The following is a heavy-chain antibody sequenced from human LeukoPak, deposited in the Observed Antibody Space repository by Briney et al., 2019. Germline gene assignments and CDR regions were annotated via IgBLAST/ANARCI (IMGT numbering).Heavy chain of an antibody. V-gene: IGHV4-38-2*02. D-gene: IGHD2-15*01. CDR1: GFSIGSDDC. CDR3: VRDGGFYYTASPNSWFDP. CDR2: ISNRGSP. J-gene: IGHJ5*02. Sequence: SETLSLTCIVSGFSIGSDDCWGWIRQPPEKGLEWIGSISNRGSPYYNPSLKSRVTMSVDTPNNHFSLRLSSVTAADTAVYYCVRDGGFYYTASPNSWFDPWGQGTLVTVSS.